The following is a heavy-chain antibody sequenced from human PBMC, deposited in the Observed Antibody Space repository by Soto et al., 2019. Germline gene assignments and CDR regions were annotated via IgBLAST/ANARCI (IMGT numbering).Heavy chain of an antibody. D-gene: IGHD3-10*01. J-gene: IGHJ4*02. V-gene: IGHV4-31*03. Sequence: SETLSLTCTVSGGSISRGGYYWSWIRQHPGKGLEWIGYIYYSGSTYYNPSLKSRVTISVDTSKNQFSLKLSSVTAADTAVYYCARMKRVLVRGVILSNFDYWGQGTLVTVSS. CDR1: GGSISRGGYY. CDR2: IYYSGST. CDR3: ARMKRVLVRGVILSNFDY.